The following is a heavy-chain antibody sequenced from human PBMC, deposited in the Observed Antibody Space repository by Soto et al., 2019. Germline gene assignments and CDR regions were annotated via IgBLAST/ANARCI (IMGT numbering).Heavy chain of an antibody. CDR2: VYWDDSK. Sequence: QITLNESGPTLVKPTQTLTLTCTFSGFSLSTRDVGVGWIRQPPGEALEWLGVVYWDDSKTYSPSLESRLTSTKDTSKNQAVLKMTKMDPVDTATYYCAPCRGGVASFWGQGTLVTVSS. J-gene: IGHJ4*02. CDR1: GFSLSTRDVG. CDR3: APCRGGVASF. D-gene: IGHD2-2*01. V-gene: IGHV2-5*02.